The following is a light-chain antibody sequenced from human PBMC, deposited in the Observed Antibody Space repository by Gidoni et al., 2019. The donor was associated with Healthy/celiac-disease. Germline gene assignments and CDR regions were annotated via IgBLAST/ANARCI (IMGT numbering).Light chain of an antibody. J-gene: IGLJ2*01. CDR3: SSYTSSSSYVV. V-gene: IGLV2-14*03. CDR2: DVS. Sequence: QSALTQPASVSGSPGQSITISCTGTSSDVGGYNCVSWYQQHPGKAPKLMIYDVSNRPSGVSNRFSGSKSCNTASLTISGLQAEDEADYYCSSYTSSSSYVVFGGGTKLTVL. CDR1: SSDVGGYNC.